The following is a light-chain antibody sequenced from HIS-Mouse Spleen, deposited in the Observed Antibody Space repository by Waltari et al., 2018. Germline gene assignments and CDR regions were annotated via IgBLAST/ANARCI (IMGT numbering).Light chain of an antibody. CDR1: SSAVGGYYY. CDR3: CSYAGSYTLV. V-gene: IGLV2-11*01. Sequence: QSALTQPRSVSGPPGQSVTISCTGTSSAVGGYYYSSWYQQHPGKAPKLMIYDVSKRPSGVPDRFSGSKSGNTASLTISGLQAEDEADYYCCSYAGSYTLVFGGGTKLTVL. CDR2: DVS. J-gene: IGLJ2*01.